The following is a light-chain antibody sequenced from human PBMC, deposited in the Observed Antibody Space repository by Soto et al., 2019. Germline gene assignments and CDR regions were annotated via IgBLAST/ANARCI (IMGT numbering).Light chain of an antibody. CDR3: QQRTDWRLT. CDR1: QSISSH. J-gene: IGKJ4*01. CDR2: DAS. Sequence: EVVLTQSPATLSLSPGERATLSCRSSQSISSHVTWYQQKPGQAPRLLIYDASNRSTGIPARFSGSGSGTDFTLTISSLEPEDFAVYYCQQRTDWRLTFGGGTKGEIK. V-gene: IGKV3-11*01.